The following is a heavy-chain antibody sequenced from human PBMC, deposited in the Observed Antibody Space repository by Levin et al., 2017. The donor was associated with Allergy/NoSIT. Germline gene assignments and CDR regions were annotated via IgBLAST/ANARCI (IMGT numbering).Heavy chain of an antibody. CDR2: ISYDGSNK. J-gene: IGHJ4*02. CDR3: ASLVDVWWELQNFDY. V-gene: IGHV3-30*04. CDR1: GFTFSSYA. D-gene: IGHD1-26*01. Sequence: GGSLRLSCAASGFTFSSYAMHWVRQAPGKGLEWVAVISYDGSNKYYADSVKGRFTISRDNSKNTLYLQMNSLRAEDTAVYYCASLVDVWWELQNFDYWGQGTLVTVSS.